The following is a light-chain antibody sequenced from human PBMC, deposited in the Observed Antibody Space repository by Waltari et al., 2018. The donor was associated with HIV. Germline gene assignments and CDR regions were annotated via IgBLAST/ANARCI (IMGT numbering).Light chain of an antibody. CDR2: EVI. J-gene: IGLJ3*02. CDR3: CSYAGTYTYVL. Sequence: QSALTQPRSVSGSPGQSVTISCTGTSSDVGGYDSVSWYLQHPGKVPKLIIYEVIKRRSGVPDRFSGSKSGNTASLTISGLQTEDEAEYFCCSYAGTYTYVLFGGGTKLTVL. CDR1: SSDVGGYDS. V-gene: IGLV2-11*01.